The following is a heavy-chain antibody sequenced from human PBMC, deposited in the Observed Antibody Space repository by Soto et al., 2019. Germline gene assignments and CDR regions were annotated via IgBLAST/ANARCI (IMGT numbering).Heavy chain of an antibody. J-gene: IGHJ4*02. Sequence: QVQLQQWGAGLLKPSETLSLTCAVYGGSFSGYYWSWIRQPPGKGLEWIGEINHSGSTNYNLSLKSRVTISVDTSKNQFSLKLSSVTAADTAVYYCARGTWQWLVHKMWYFDYWGQGTLVTVSS. CDR3: ARGTWQWLVHKMWYFDY. D-gene: IGHD6-19*01. V-gene: IGHV4-34*01. CDR1: GGSFSGYY. CDR2: INHSGST.